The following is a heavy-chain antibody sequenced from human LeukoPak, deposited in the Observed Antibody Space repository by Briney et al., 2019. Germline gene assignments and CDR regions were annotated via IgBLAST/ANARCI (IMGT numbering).Heavy chain of an antibody. CDR1: GYSINNGYF. V-gene: IGHV4-38-2*02. J-gene: IGHJ6*04. CDR3: VRGLRSGSNYFFYGMDV. CDR2: VFHSGDT. Sequence: PSETLSLTCTVSGYSINNGYFWGWIQQPPGKGLEYIGTVFHSGDTYYNPSLKSRVTISLDTSTNEISLKLRSATAADTAVYYCVRGLRSGSNYFFYGMDVWGKGTTVTVSS. D-gene: IGHD3-10*01.